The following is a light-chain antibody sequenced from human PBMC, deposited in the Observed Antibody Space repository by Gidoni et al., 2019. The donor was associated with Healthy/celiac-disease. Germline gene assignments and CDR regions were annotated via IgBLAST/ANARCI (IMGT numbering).Light chain of an antibody. CDR2: GNS. Sequence: QSVLTPPPSVSGAPGHRVTISCTGSSSNIGKGYDVHWYQQLPGTAPKLLIYGNSNRPSGVPDRFSGSKSGTSASLAITGLQAEDEADYYCQSYDSSLSGSVFGGGTKLTVL. V-gene: IGLV1-40*01. CDR1: SSNIGKGYD. J-gene: IGLJ2*01. CDR3: QSYDSSLSGSV.